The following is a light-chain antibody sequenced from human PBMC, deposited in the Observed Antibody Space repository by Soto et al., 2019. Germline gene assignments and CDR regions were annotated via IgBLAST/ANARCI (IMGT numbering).Light chain of an antibody. CDR1: QSVDHDY. CDR3: QHYGTSLAT. J-gene: IGKJ4*01. V-gene: IGKV3-20*01. Sequence: NVLTQSPAILSSSPGARVTLSCGASQSVDHDYLAWYQQQTGQAPRLLIYGASYRATGIPDRFSGSGSGTDFTLTISRLEPEDFAVYYCQHYGTSLATFGGGTKVEI. CDR2: GAS.